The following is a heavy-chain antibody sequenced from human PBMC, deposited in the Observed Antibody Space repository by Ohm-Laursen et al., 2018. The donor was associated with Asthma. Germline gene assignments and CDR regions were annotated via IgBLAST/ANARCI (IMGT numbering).Heavy chain of an antibody. CDR1: GIILSDYW. Sequence: SLRLSCTASGIILSDYWMSWLRQAPGKGLEWVANIKQDGSEKFYVDSVKGRFTISRDNAKNSLYLQMNSLRAEDTALYYCAKDKSQGGGYYYYGMDVWGQGTTVTVSS. J-gene: IGHJ6*02. CDR3: AKDKSQGGGYYYYGMDV. V-gene: IGHV3-7*05. D-gene: IGHD2-15*01. CDR2: IKQDGSEK.